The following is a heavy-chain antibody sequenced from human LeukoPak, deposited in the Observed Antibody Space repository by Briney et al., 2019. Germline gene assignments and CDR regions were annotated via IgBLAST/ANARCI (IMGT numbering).Heavy chain of an antibody. D-gene: IGHD3-22*01. CDR2: INHSGST. V-gene: IGHV4-34*01. CDR3: ARRPYYYDSSGYSDN. Sequence: SETLSLTCAVYGGSFSGYYWSWIRQPPGKGLEWIGEINHSGSTNYNPSLKSRVTISVDTSKNQFSLKLSSVTAADTAVYYCARRPYYYDSSGYSDNWGQGTLVTVSS. J-gene: IGHJ4*02. CDR1: GGSFSGYY.